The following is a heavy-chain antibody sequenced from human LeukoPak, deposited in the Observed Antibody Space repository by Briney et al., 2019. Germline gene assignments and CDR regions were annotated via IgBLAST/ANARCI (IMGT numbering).Heavy chain of an antibody. Sequence: ASVKVSCKASGGTFSSYAISWVRQAPGQGLEWMERIIPILGIANYAQKFQGRVTITADKSTSTAYMELSSLRSEDTAVYYCARASSYSSSWAGYYYYGMDVWGQGTTVTVSS. V-gene: IGHV1-69*04. CDR2: IIPILGIA. CDR3: ARASSYSSSWAGYYYYGMDV. J-gene: IGHJ6*02. CDR1: GGTFSSYA. D-gene: IGHD6-13*01.